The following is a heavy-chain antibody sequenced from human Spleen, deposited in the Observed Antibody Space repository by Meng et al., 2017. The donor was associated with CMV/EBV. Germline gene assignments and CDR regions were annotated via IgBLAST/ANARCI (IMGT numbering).Heavy chain of an antibody. J-gene: IGHJ2*01. CDR1: SNHH. V-gene: IGHV3-72*01. CDR3: AKDGDFDSGRLRLGYFDL. CDR2: IRNRANGDTT. Sequence: SNHHMGWVRQAPGKGLEWVGRIRNRANGDTTEYAASVKGRFTVSRDDSKNSLNLQMNSLRAEDTALYYCAKDGDFDSGRLRLGYFDLWGRGTLVTVSS. D-gene: IGHD3-10*01.